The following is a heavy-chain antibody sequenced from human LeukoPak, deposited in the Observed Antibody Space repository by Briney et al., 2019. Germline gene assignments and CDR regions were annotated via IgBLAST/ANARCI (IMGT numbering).Heavy chain of an antibody. Sequence: PGGSLRLSCAASGFTFSNYWMHWVRQAPGKGLEWVSGISWNSGSIGYADSVKGRFTISRDNAKNSLYLQMNSLRAEDTALYYCAKAIVGATRGGVDYWGQGTLVTVSS. CDR3: AKAIVGATRGGVDY. V-gene: IGHV3-9*01. J-gene: IGHJ4*02. D-gene: IGHD1-26*01. CDR1: GFTFSNYW. CDR2: ISWNSGSI.